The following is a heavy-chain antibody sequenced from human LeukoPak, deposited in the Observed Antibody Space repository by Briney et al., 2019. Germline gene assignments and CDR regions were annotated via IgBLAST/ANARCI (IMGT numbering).Heavy chain of an antibody. CDR3: ARWWELPDY. V-gene: IGHV3-11*03. CDR1: GFTFSDYY. CDR2: ISSSSSYT. Sequence: GGSLRLSCAASGFTFSDYYMSWIRQAPGKGLEWVSYISSSSSYTNYADSVKGRFTISGDNAKNSLYLQMNSLRAEDTAVYYCARWWELPDYWGQGTLVTVSS. J-gene: IGHJ4*02. D-gene: IGHD2-15*01.